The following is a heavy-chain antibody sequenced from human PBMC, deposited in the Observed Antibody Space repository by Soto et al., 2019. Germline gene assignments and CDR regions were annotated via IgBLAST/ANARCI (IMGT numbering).Heavy chain of an antibody. Sequence: ASVKVSCKASGGTFSSYAISWVRQAPGQGLEWMGGIIPIFGTANYAQKFQGRVTITADESTSTAYMELSSLRSEDTAVYYCASSIVGATSACFDPWRQGTLVTVSS. J-gene: IGHJ5*02. D-gene: IGHD1-26*01. CDR3: ASSIVGATSACFDP. CDR1: GGTFSSYA. CDR2: IIPIFGTA. V-gene: IGHV1-69*13.